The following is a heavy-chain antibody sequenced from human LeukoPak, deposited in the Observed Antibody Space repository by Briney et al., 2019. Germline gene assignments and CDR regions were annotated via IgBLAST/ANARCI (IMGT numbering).Heavy chain of an antibody. CDR2: LGGLSESV. CDR1: GFTFSSYA. D-gene: IGHD3-10*01. CDR3: ARRWLGDPYGMDV. Sequence: PGGCLRLSCAASGFTFSSYAMSWVRQAPGKGMEWVSILGGLSESVYYPDSVKGRFTVSRDNSKDTLYLEINSLRGEDTATYYCARRWLGDPYGMDVWGQGTTVTVSS. J-gene: IGHJ6*02. V-gene: IGHV3-23*01.